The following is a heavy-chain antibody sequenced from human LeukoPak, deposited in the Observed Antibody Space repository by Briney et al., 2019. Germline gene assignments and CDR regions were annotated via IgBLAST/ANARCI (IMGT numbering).Heavy chain of an antibody. CDR3: ARVELAPYYYYMDV. CDR2: ISSSGSTI. J-gene: IGHJ6*03. CDR1: GFSISSYE. D-gene: IGHD1-7*01. V-gene: IGHV3-48*03. Sequence: GGSLRLSCAASGFSISSYEMSWVRQAPRKGLEWVSYISSSGSTIYYADSVKGRFTISRDNAKNSLYLRMNSLRAEDTAVYYCARVELAPYYYYMDVWGKGTTVTVSS.